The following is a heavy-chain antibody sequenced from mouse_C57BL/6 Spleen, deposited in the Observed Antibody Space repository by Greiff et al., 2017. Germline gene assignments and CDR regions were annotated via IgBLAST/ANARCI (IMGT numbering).Heavy chain of an antibody. CDR2: INPNNGGT. CDR1: GYTFTDYY. CDR3: ARGEDYYGSSYGYFDV. J-gene: IGHJ1*03. V-gene: IGHV1-26*01. D-gene: IGHD1-1*01. Sequence: VQLKQSGPELVKPGASVKISCKASGYTFTDYYMNWVKQSHGKSLEWIGDINPNNGGTSYNQKFKGKATLTVDTSSSTAYMQLSSLTSEDSAVYYCARGEDYYGSSYGYFDVWGTGTTVTVSS.